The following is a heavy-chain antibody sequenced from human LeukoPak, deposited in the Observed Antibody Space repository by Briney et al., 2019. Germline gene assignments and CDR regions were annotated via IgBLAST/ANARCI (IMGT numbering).Heavy chain of an antibody. V-gene: IGHV4-34*01. J-gene: IGHJ5*02. CDR2: INHSGST. CDR3: ARETRFLEWLNWLDP. CDR1: GGSFSGYY. Sequence: SETLSLTCAVYGGSFSGYYWSWIRQPPGKGQEWIGEINHSGSTNYNPSLKSRVTISVDTSKSQFSLKLRSVTAADTAVYYCARETRFLEWLNWLDPWGQGTLVTVSS. D-gene: IGHD3-3*01.